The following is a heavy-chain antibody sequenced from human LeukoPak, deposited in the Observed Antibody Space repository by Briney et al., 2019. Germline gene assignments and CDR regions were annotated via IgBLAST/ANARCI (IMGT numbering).Heavy chain of an antibody. D-gene: IGHD2-21*02. Sequence: PSETLSLTCAVYGGSFSGYYWSWIRQPPGKGLEWIGEINHSGSTNYNPSLKSRVTISVDTSKNQFSLKLSSVTAADTAVYYCARDLRRVTYYYYGMDVWGQGTTVTVSS. J-gene: IGHJ6*02. CDR3: ARDLRRVTYYYYGMDV. CDR2: INHSGST. V-gene: IGHV4-34*01. CDR1: GGSFSGYY.